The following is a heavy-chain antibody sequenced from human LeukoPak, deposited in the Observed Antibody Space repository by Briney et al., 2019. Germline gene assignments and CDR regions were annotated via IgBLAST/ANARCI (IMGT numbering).Heavy chain of an antibody. D-gene: IGHD3-22*01. CDR2: ISGDGVSI. V-gene: IGHV3-23*01. CDR3: AKGRYPHDSSGYYR. CDR1: GFTFSTYA. J-gene: IGHJ4*02. Sequence: PGGSLRLSCAASGFTFSTYAISWVRQAPGKGLEWVSVISGDGVSILHADSVKGRFTISRDNSKNTLYLQMNSLRDEDTAVYYCAKGRYPHDSSGYYRWGQGTLVTVSS.